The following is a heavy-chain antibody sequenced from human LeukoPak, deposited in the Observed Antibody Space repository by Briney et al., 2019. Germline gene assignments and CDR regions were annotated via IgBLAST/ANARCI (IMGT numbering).Heavy chain of an antibody. CDR3: ARGPSSYYYGMDV. Sequence: PSETLSLTCTVSGGSISSYYWSWIRQPPGKGLEWIGYIHYSGSTNYNPSLKSRVTISVDTSKNQFSLKLSSVTAADTAVYLCARGPSSYYYGMDVWGQGTTVTVSS. CDR2: IHYSGST. CDR1: GGSISSYY. D-gene: IGHD6-6*01. J-gene: IGHJ6*02. V-gene: IGHV4-59*01.